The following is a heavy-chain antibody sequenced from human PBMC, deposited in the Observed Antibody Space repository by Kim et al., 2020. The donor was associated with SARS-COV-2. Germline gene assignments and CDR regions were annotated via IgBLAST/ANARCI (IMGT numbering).Heavy chain of an antibody. Sequence: SETLSLTCAVYGGSFSGYYWSWIRQPPGKGLEWIGEINHSGSTNYNPSLKSRVTISVDTSKNQFSLKLSSVTAADTAVYYCARGQVLLWFGEFLSNWFDPWGQGTLVTVSS. J-gene: IGHJ5*02. V-gene: IGHV4-34*01. CDR3: ARGQVLLWFGEFLSNWFDP. CDR1: GGSFSGYY. CDR2: INHSGST. D-gene: IGHD3-10*01.